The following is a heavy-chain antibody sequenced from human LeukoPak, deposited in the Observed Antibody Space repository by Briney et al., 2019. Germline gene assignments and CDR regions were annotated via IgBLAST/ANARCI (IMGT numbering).Heavy chain of an antibody. Sequence: GPVKVSCKASGYTFTTYDINWVRQATGQGLEWMGWMNPNSGNTGYAQKFQGRVTMTRNTSISTAYMELSSLRSEDTAVYYCARGPNKSDGGNSGSAWFDPWGQGTLVTVSS. CDR1: GYTFTTYD. CDR3: ARGPNKSDGGNSGSAWFDP. D-gene: IGHD4-23*01. V-gene: IGHV1-8*01. J-gene: IGHJ5*02. CDR2: MNPNSGNT.